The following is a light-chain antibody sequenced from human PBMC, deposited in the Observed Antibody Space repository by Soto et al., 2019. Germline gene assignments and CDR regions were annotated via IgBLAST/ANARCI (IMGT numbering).Light chain of an antibody. CDR1: SSDVGIYNY. CDR2: EVT. Sequence: QSVLTQPASVSGSPGQSIAISCTGSSSDVGIYNYVSWYQQHPGKVPKLIIYEVTNRPSGVSNRFSGSKSGNTASLTISGLQAEDGADYYCSSYTTSSTRVFGTGTKLTVL. J-gene: IGLJ1*01. CDR3: SSYTTSSTRV. V-gene: IGLV2-14*01.